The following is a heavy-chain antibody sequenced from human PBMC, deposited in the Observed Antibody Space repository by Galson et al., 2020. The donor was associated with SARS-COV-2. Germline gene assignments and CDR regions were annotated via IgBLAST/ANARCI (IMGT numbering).Heavy chain of an antibody. V-gene: IGHV3-30*04. CDR2: ISYDGSNK. CDR3: ASNFIAVAGTSDY. CDR1: GFPFSSYA. D-gene: IGHD6-19*01. Sequence: GESLKISCAASGFPFSSYAMHWVRQAPGKGLEWVAVISYDGSNKYYADSVKGRFTISRDNSKNTLYLQMNSLGAEDTAVYYCASNFIAVAGTSDYWGQGTLVTVSS. J-gene: IGHJ4*02.